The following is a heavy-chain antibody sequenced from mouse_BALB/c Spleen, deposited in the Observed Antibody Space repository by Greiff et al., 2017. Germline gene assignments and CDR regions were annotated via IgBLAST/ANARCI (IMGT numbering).Heavy chain of an antibody. D-gene: IGHD1-1*01. CDR3: ISYYYGSSFAY. V-gene: IGHV14-4*02. CDR1: GFNIKDYY. CDR2: IDPENGDT. Sequence: VQLQQSGAELVRSGASVKLSCTASGFNIKDYYMHWVKQRPEQGLEWIGSIDPENGDTEYAPKFQGKATMTADTSSNTAYLQLSSLTSEDTAVYYCISYYYGSSFAYWGQGTLVTVSA. J-gene: IGHJ3*01.